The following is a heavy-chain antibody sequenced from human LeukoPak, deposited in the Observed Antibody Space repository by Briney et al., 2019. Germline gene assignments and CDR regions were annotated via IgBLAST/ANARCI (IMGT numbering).Heavy chain of an antibody. CDR2: INHSGST. D-gene: IGHD6-19*01. V-gene: IGHV4-34*01. CDR1: AGSFSGYY. Sequence: SETLSLTCAVYAGSFSGYYWSWIRHPPGKGLEWIGEINHSGSTNYNPSLKSRVTISVDTSKNQFSLKLSSVTAADTAVYYCARGQVGRAGTFRIWAYFDHWGQGTLVIVSS. CDR3: ARGQVGRAGTFRIWAYFDH. J-gene: IGHJ4*02.